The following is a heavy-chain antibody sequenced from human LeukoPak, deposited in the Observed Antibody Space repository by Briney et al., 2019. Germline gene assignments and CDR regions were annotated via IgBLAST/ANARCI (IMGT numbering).Heavy chain of an antibody. V-gene: IGHV3-74*01. CDR1: GFTFSKYW. CDR2: INTDGTVT. CDR3: ATKQWLAPPPDS. J-gene: IGHJ4*02. D-gene: IGHD6-19*01. Sequence: GGSLILSCAASGFTFSKYWMLWFRQAPGKGLESVSRINTDGTVTTYADSVKGRFTVSRDNADNTMFLQMNSVRDEDTAVYYCATKQWLAPPPDSWGQGTPVTVSS.